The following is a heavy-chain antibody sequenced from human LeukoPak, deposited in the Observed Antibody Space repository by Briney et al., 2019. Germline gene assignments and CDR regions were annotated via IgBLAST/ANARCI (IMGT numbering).Heavy chain of an antibody. Sequence: PGGSLRLSCAASGFTFSSYWMSWVRQAPGKGLEWVANIKQDGSEKYYVDSVKGRFTISRDNAKNSLYLQMNSLRAEDTAVYYCARGTQQMVRRHWFDPWRQGTLVTVSS. CDR1: GFTFSSYW. CDR2: IKQDGSEK. J-gene: IGHJ5*02. V-gene: IGHV3-7*01. D-gene: IGHD6-13*01. CDR3: ARGTQQMVRRHWFDP.